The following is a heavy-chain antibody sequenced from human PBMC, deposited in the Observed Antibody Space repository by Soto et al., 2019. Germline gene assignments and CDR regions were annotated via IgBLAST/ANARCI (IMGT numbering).Heavy chain of an antibody. V-gene: IGHV1-46*01. Sequence: ASVKVSCKASGYTFTSYYMHWVRQAPGQGLEWMGIINPSGGSTSYAQKFQGRVTMTRDTSTSTVYMELSSLRAEDTAVYYCAKDAYSSSSLALTVVDYWGQGTLVTVSS. D-gene: IGHD6-6*01. CDR3: AKDAYSSSSLALTVVDY. CDR2: INPSGGST. J-gene: IGHJ4*02. CDR1: GYTFTSYY.